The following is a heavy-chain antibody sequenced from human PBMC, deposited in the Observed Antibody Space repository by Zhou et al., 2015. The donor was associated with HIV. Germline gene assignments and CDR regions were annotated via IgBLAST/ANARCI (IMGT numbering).Heavy chain of an antibody. D-gene: IGHD3-3*01. CDR3: AKDAWSAGPSCGDECFWEGRAVDYYYMDV. V-gene: IGHV3-11*01. CDR1: GFDFGDYF. Sequence: QVQLVESGGGLVKPGGSLRLSCAASGFDFGDYFMTWIRQTPGKGLEWISYISTTGSTMFYADSVKGRFTISRDNGKNSLYLHMNSLRVEDTAVYYCAKDAWSAGPSCGDECFWEGRAVDYYYMDVWGKGTTVTVSS. J-gene: IGHJ6*03. CDR2: ISTTGSTM.